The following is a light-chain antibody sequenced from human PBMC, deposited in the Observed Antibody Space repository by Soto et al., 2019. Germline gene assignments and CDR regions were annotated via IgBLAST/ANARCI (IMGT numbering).Light chain of an antibody. Sequence: IVVTQSPATLSVSPGERATLSCRASQSVSRNLAWYQQKPGQAPRLLIYGASARATGTPARFSGSGSGTEFTLTISTLQSEDSAIYYCQQYNMRLWTFGQGTKVEIK. J-gene: IGKJ1*01. V-gene: IGKV3-15*01. CDR1: QSVSRN. CDR2: GAS. CDR3: QQYNMRLWT.